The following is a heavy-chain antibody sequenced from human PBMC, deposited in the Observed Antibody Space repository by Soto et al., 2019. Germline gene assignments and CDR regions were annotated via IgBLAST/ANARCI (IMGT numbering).Heavy chain of an antibody. V-gene: IGHV4-59*08. CDR3: ARSNMARGYYYYMDV. Sequence: SETLSLTCTVSGGSISSYYWSWIRQPPGKGLEWIGYIYYSGSTNYNPSLKSRVTISVDTSKNQFSLKLSSVTAADTAVYYCARSNMARGYYYYMDVWGKGTTVTVS. CDR2: IYYSGST. D-gene: IGHD3-10*01. CDR1: GGSISSYY. J-gene: IGHJ6*03.